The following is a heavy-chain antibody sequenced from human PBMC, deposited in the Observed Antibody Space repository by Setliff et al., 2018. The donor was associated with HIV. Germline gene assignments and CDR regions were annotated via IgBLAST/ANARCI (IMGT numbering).Heavy chain of an antibody. V-gene: IGHV1-69*13. D-gene: IGHD3-22*01. CDR2: VIPIFGTA. CDR1: GDTFNSYA. J-gene: IGHJ6*03. CDR3: AKGGYYDSTGYYYYYLYYLDE. Sequence: GASVKVSCKASGDTFNSYAISWVRQAPGQGLEWMGGVIPIFGTANCAQKFQGRVTITADESTSTAYMELSSLRSEDTAVYYCAKGGYYDSTGYYYYYLYYLDEWGKGTTVTVSS.